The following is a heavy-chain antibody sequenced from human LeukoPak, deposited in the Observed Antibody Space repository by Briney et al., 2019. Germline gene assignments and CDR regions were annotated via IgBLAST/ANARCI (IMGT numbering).Heavy chain of an antibody. CDR3: ASLVGGIRFLEWLSTLEDMWEVFDY. V-gene: IGHV4-38-2*01. CDR1: GYSISSGYY. CDR2: IYHSGST. Sequence: SETLSLTCAVSGYSISSGYYWGWIRQPPGKGLEWIGSIYHSGSTYYNPSLKSRVTISVDTSKNQFSLKLSSVTAADTAVYYCASLVGGIRFLEWLSTLEDMWEVFDYWGQGTLVTVSS. J-gene: IGHJ4*02. D-gene: IGHD3-3*01.